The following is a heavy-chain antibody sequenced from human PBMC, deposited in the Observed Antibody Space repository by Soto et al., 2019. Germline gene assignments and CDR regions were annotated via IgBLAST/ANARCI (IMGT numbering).Heavy chain of an antibody. Sequence: DVQLLESGGGLVQPGWSLRLSCAASGFTFISYARSWVLQAPGKGLEWVSGISGSGISTHNADSVKGRFTVSRDNSKNTLYPQMNSLRAEDTAVYNSAKERVGPEWYCDIWGSGTLAPVSS. CDR2: ISGSGIST. J-gene: IGHJ2*01. V-gene: IGHV3-23*01. CDR3: AKERVGPEWYCDI. CDR1: GFTFISYA.